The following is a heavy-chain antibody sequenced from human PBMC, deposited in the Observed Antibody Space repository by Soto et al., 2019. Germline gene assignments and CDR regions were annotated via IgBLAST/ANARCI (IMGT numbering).Heavy chain of an antibody. CDR1: GFTFSSYA. CDR2: IRGGGDLT. J-gene: IGHJ4*02. D-gene: IGHD6-19*01. Sequence: GESLKISCAASGFTFSSYAMSWVRQAPGKGLEWVSLIRGGGDLTFYADSVKGRFTISRDNSRNTVYLQLNSLRAEDTAMYFCAKGTTLIAVGIDNWGQGTLVTVSS. V-gene: IGHV3-23*01. CDR3: AKGTTLIAVGIDN.